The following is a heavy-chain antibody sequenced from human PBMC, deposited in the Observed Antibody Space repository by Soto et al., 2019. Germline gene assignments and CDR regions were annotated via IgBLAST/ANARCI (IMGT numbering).Heavy chain of an antibody. J-gene: IGHJ4*02. Sequence: EVQLLESGGGLVQPGGSLRLSCAASGFTFTNYAMTWVRQAPGKGLEWVSGISASGGSTYYADSVKGRFTISRDNSKNTLFLQLNSLRAEDTALYYCEKDRGSLYTSSSPLDFWGQGTLVTVSS. CDR3: EKDRGSLYTSSSPLDF. CDR2: ISASGGST. D-gene: IGHD6-6*01. CDR1: GFTFTNYA. V-gene: IGHV3-23*01.